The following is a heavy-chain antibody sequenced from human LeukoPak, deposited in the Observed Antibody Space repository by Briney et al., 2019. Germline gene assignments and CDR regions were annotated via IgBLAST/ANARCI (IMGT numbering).Heavy chain of an antibody. CDR1: GFDFSDFY. V-gene: IGHV3-11*04. D-gene: IGHD3-3*01. CDR3: VRGFKY. CDR2: ISGSGETI. J-gene: IGHJ4*02. Sequence: GGSLRLSCAASGFDFSDFYMSWIRQVPGKGLEWIAFISGSGETIVHGDSVQGRVTISRDNSKKILYLQMYTLRVEDTAVYYCVRGFKYWGQGTLVTVSS.